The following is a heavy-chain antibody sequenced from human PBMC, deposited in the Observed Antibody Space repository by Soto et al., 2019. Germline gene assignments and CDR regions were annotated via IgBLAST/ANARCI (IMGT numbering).Heavy chain of an antibody. Sequence: EVQLVESGGGLVQPGGSLRLPCAASGFTFSPYWMSWVRQAPGKGLEWVALIQDEGGDEHYLEAVRGRFPISIDNAKKSLYLALDSLRVEDTAVYYCAGGSGWISDSWGQGTLVSVSS. J-gene: IGHJ4*02. CDR1: GFTFSPYW. CDR2: IQDEGGDE. CDR3: AGGSGWISDS. D-gene: IGHD6-19*01. V-gene: IGHV3-7*05.